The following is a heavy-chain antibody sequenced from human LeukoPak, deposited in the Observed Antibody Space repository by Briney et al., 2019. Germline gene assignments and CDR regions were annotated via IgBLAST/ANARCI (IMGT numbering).Heavy chain of an antibody. J-gene: IGHJ5*02. D-gene: IGHD2-2*02. CDR3: ATTSDYCSSTSCYTDGWFDP. V-gene: IGHV4-61*02. CDR1: GGSISSGSYY. CDR2: IYTSGST. Sequence: SETLSLTCTVSGGSISSGSYYWSWIRQPAGKGLEWIVRIYTSGSTNYNPSLKSRVTISVDTSKNQFSLKLSSVTAADTAVYYCATTSDYCSSTSCYTDGWFDPWGQGTLVTVSS.